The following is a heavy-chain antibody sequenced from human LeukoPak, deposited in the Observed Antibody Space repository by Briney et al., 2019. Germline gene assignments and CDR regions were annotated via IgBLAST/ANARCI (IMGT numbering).Heavy chain of an antibody. CDR1: GGSISSGDYY. Sequence: SETLSLTCTVSGGSISSGDYYWSWIRQPPGKGLEWIGYIYYSGSTYYNPSLKSRVTISVDTSKNQFSLKLSSVTAADTAAYYCARGQQLVDYFDYWGQGTLVTVSS. J-gene: IGHJ4*02. D-gene: IGHD6-6*01. V-gene: IGHV4-30-4*08. CDR3: ARGQQLVDYFDY. CDR2: IYYSGST.